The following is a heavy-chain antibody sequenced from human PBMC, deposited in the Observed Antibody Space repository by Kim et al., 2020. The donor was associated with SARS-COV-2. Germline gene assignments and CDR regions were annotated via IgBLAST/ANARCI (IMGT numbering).Heavy chain of an antibody. Sequence: GGSLRLSCAASGFTFSSYAMHWVRQAPGKGLEWVAVISYDGSNKYYADSVKGRFTISRDNSKNTLYLQMNSLRAEDTAVYYCARDQGYCSGGSCYLDAF. CDR1: GFTFSSYA. CDR2: ISYDGSNK. D-gene: IGHD2-15*01. J-gene: IGHJ3*01. V-gene: IGHV3-30*04. CDR3: ARDQGYCSGGSCYLDAF.